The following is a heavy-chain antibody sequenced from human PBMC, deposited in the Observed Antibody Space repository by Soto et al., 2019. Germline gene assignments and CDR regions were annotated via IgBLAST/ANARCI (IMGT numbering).Heavy chain of an antibody. D-gene: IGHD2-15*01. Sequence: GGSLRLSCAASGFTFSDYYMSWIRQAPGRGLEWISYISNTADTTYYADSVKGRFTVSRDDAKNSLSLEMNSLRADDTAVYYCARDRAPSRWSGINNWAQGTLVTVSS. CDR2: ISNTADTT. CDR3: ARDRAPSRWSGINN. CDR1: GFTFSDYY. V-gene: IGHV3-11*01. J-gene: IGHJ4*02.